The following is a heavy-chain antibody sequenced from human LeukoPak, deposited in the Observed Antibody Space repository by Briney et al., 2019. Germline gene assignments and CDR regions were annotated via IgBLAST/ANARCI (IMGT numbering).Heavy chain of an antibody. CDR1: GFTFSSYA. V-gene: IGHV3-23*01. Sequence: PGGSLRLSCAASGFTFSSYAMSWVRQAPGKGLEWVSSFSGSGGSTYYTDSVKGRFTISRDNSKSTLYLQMNSLRAEDTAVYYCAKDPGWRVGAPADYWGQGTLVTVSS. D-gene: IGHD1-26*01. CDR2: FSGSGGST. CDR3: AKDPGWRVGAPADY. J-gene: IGHJ4*02.